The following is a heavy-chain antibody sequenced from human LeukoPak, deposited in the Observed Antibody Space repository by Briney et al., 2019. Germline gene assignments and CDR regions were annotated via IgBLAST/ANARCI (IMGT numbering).Heavy chain of an antibody. J-gene: IGHJ4*02. CDR1: GYTFTGYY. D-gene: IGHD1-26*01. V-gene: IGHV1-2*06. CDR2: INLNNGGT. CDR3: TRESGSYHGNDY. Sequence: ASVKVSCTASGYTFTGYYLHWVRQPPGQGLEWMGRINLNNGGTNYAQKFQGRATMTGDTSISTAYMELSSLRSDDTAVYYCTRESGSYHGNDYWGQGTLVTVSS.